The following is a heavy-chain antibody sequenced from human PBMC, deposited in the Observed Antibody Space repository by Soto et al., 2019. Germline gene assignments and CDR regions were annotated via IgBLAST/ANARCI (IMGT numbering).Heavy chain of an antibody. Sequence: SETLSLTCTVSGGSISSSSYYWGWIRQPPGKGLEWIGSIYYSGSTYYNPSLKSRVTISVDTSKNQFSLKLSSVTAADTAVYYCARPEYSSSASPGAFDIRGQGTTVTVSS. CDR3: ARPEYSSSASPGAFDI. V-gene: IGHV4-39*01. CDR1: GGSISSSSYY. CDR2: IYYSGST. J-gene: IGHJ3*02. D-gene: IGHD6-6*01.